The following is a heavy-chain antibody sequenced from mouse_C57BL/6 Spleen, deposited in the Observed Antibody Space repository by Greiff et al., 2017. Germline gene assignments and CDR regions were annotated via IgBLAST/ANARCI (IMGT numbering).Heavy chain of an antibody. CDR3: ARTGIIWYFDV. J-gene: IGHJ1*03. Sequence: VQLQQPGAELVQPGASVKLSCKASGYTFTSYWMHWVKQRPGQGLEWIGMIHPNSGSTNYNEKFKSKATLTVDKPSSTAYRQLSSLTSADSAGYYGARTGIIWYFDVWGTGTTVTVSS. V-gene: IGHV1-64*01. CDR2: IHPNSGST. CDR1: GYTFTSYW.